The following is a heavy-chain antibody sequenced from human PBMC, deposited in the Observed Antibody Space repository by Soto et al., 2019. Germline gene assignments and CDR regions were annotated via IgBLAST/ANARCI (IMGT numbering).Heavy chain of an antibody. D-gene: IGHD1-26*01. Sequence: QVQLQESGPGLVKPSQTLSLTCTVSGGSISSGGYYWIWIRQHPGKGLEWIGYIYYSGSTYYNPSLKSRVTISVDTSKNQFSLKLSSVTAADTAVYYCARGPPGASGAYYYYGMDVWGQGTTVTVSS. CDR3: ARGPPGASGAYYYYGMDV. CDR2: IYYSGST. CDR1: GGSISSGGYY. V-gene: IGHV4-31*03. J-gene: IGHJ6*02.